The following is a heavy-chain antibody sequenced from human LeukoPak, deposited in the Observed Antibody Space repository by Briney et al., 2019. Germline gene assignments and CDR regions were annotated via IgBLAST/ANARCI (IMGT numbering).Heavy chain of an antibody. CDR2: IYPRDGST. CDR1: GYTFTSNY. J-gene: IGHJ4*02. CDR3: ATGDSSSWYFDY. V-gene: IGHV1-46*01. D-gene: IGHD6-13*01. Sequence: ASVKVSCKASGYTFTSNYIHWVRQAPGQGLEWMGMIYPRDGSTSYAQKFQGRVTVTRDTSTSTVHMELSGLRSEDTAVYYCATGDSSSWYFDYWGQGTLVTVSS.